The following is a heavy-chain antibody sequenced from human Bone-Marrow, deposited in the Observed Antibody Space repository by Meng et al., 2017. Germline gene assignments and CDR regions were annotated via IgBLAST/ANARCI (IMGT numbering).Heavy chain of an antibody. V-gene: IGHV7-4-1*02. J-gene: IGHJ4*02. CDR2: IHTNTGNT. CDR1: GYNFHDYY. Sequence: VNVSCMRSGYNFHDYYIHWVRQAPGQGLEWVGWIHTNTGNTTYAQGFTGRFVFSLDTSVSTAYLQISSLKAEDAAVYYCAILAEQQLALFDYWGQGTLVTVSS. CDR3: AILAEQQLALFDY. D-gene: IGHD6-13*01.